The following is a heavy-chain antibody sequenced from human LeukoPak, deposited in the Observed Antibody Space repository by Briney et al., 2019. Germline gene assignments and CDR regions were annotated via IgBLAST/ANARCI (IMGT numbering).Heavy chain of an antibody. J-gene: IGHJ4*02. V-gene: IGHV1-69*04. Sequence: SVKVSCKASGGTFSDYGISWVRQAPGQGLEWMGRIIPILDIANYAQKFQGRVTITADKSTSTAYMELSSLRSDDTAVYYCARGSTAMAPFDYWGQGTLVTVSS. CDR2: IIPILDIA. CDR3: ARGSTAMAPFDY. CDR1: GGTFSDYG. D-gene: IGHD5-18*01.